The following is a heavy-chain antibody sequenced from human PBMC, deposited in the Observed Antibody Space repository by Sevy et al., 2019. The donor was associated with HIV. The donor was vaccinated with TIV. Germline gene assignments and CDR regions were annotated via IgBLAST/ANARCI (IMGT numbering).Heavy chain of an antibody. Sequence: GGSLRLSCAASGFTLSTYGIHWVRQAPGKGLEWVAVIRYDGSNKYYADSVKGRFTISRDNSKNTLYPQMNSLRAEDTAVYYCARDRLGITISAEWGGGMDVWGQGTTVTVSS. CDR2: IRYDGSNK. V-gene: IGHV3-33*01. CDR1: GFTLSTYG. J-gene: IGHJ6*02. D-gene: IGHD3-3*01. CDR3: ARDRLGITISAEWGGGMDV.